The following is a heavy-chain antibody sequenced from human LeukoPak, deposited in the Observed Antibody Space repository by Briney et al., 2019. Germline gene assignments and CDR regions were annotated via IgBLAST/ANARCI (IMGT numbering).Heavy chain of an antibody. CDR3: AMNWNCDY. V-gene: IGHV3-64*04. J-gene: IGHJ4*02. CDR1: GFTFSNYV. Sequence: GGSLSPSFSASGFTFSNYVLAWVGQAQGKGLEYVSAISNNGVSTYYADSVKGRFTISRDNSKSTLYLQMNSLRAEDTAVYYCAMNWNCDYWGQGTLVTVSS. D-gene: IGHD1-1*01. CDR2: ISNNGVST.